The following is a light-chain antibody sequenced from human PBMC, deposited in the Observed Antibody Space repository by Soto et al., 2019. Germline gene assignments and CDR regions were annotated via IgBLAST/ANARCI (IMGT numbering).Light chain of an antibody. J-gene: IGKJ2*01. CDR1: QSVFDSSNNKNY. V-gene: IGKV4-1*01. CDR2: WAS. CDR3: QHYFSIPYT. Sequence: DIVMTQSPDSLAVSLGERATINCKSSQSVFDSSNNKNYLAWYQQKPGQPPRLLISWASTRESGVPDRFSGSGSGTAFTLTISSLQAEDVAVYYCQHYFSIPYTFGQGTKLEIK.